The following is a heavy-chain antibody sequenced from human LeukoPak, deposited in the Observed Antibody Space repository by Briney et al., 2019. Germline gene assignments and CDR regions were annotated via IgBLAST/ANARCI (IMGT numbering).Heavy chain of an antibody. CDR2: IGPHSTFT. CDR1: GFTFTDHY. CDR3: VREGEGPLTKDFDY. V-gene: IGHV1-2*02. Sequence: ASVKVSCKSSGFTFTDHYIHWVRQGPGQGLEWMGYIGPHSTFTSSPQEFQGRVTMTRDASMSTAYMELTRLTSDDTAVYYCVREGEGPLTKDFDYWGQGTLVTVSS. D-gene: IGHD2-2*01. J-gene: IGHJ4*02.